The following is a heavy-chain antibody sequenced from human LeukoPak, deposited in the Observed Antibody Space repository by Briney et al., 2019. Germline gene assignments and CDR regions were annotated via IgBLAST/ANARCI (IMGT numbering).Heavy chain of an antibody. CDR1: GYTFTSYG. CDR2: ISAYNGNT. CDR3: ARDPQLRTYYYDSSGYRFDY. J-gene: IGHJ4*02. V-gene: IGHV1-18*01. Sequence: GASVKVSCKASGYTFTSYGISWVRQAPGQGREWMGWISAYNGNTKYAQKLQGRVTMTTDTSTSTAYMELRRLRSDDTAVYYCARDPQLRTYYYDSSGYRFDYWGQGTLVTVSS. D-gene: IGHD3-22*01.